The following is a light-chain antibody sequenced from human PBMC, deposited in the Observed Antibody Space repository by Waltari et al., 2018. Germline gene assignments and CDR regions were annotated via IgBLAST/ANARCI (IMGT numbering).Light chain of an antibody. CDR1: ALPDQF. V-gene: IGLV3-25*03. Sequence: SYVLTQPPSVSLYARPTARIPCPGDALPDQFSFWYQKKPGQAPLLWIFKDRERPSGIPERFYGSSSGTTVTLTISGVQAEDEADYYCQSADKNGFWVFSGGTTLTVL. CDR2: KDR. CDR3: QSADKNGFWV. J-gene: IGLJ3*02.